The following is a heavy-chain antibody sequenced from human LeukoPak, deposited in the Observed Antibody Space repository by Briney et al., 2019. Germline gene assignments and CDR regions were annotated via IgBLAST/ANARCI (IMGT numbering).Heavy chain of an antibody. Sequence: QSGGSLRLSCAASGFTLSSYGMHWVRQAPGKGLEWVAVIWYDGSNKYYADSVKGRFTISRDNSKNTLYLQMNSLRAEDTAVYYCARDQDLGSFDYWGQGTLVTVSS. CDR2: IWYDGSNK. D-gene: IGHD2-15*01. J-gene: IGHJ4*02. CDR1: GFTLSSYG. CDR3: ARDQDLGSFDY. V-gene: IGHV3-33*01.